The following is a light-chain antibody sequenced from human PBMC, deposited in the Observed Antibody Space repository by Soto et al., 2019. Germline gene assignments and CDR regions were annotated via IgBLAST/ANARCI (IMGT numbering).Light chain of an antibody. J-gene: IGLJ1*01. CDR3: QSYDSSLSAYV. CDR1: SSNIGAGYD. V-gene: IGLV1-40*01. Sequence: QSVLTQAPSVSGAPGQRVTFSCTGGSSNIGAGYDVHWYQQFPGTAPKLLIYANTNRPSGVPDRFSGSKSGTSASLAITGLQAEDGADYYCQSYDSSLSAYVFGTGTKVTVL. CDR2: ANT.